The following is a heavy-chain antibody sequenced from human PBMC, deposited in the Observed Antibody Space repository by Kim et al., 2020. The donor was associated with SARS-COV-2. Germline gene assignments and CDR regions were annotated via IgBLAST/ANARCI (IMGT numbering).Heavy chain of an antibody. V-gene: IGHV4-31*03. D-gene: IGHD3-10*01. CDR3: AREIITMVRGVIIWGGEFDY. Sequence: SETLSLTCTVSGGSISSGGYYWSWIRQHPGKGLEWIGYIYYSGSTYYNPSLKSRVTISVDTSKNQFSLKLSSVTAADTAVYYCAREIITMVRGVIIWGGEFDYWGQGTLVTVSS. CDR2: IYYSGST. J-gene: IGHJ4*02. CDR1: GGSISSGGYY.